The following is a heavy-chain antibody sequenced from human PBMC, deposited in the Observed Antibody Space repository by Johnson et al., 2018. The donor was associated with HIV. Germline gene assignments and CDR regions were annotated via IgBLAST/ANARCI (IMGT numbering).Heavy chain of an antibody. V-gene: IGHV3-43*01. J-gene: IGHJ3*02. CDR2: FSWLGGSI. CDR3: AKERGYGSWYNDAFDI. D-gene: IGHD6-13*01. CDR1: GFSFDDYT. Sequence: VQLVEYGGGLVQPGRSLRLSCAASGFSFDDYTMHWVRQAPGKGLEWVSLFSWLGGSIYYADSVKGRFTISRDNSKNALYLQMNSLRTEDTALYYCAKERGYGSWYNDAFDIWGQGTMVTVSS.